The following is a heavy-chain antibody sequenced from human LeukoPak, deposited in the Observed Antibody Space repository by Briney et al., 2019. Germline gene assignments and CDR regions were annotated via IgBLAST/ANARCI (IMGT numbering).Heavy chain of an antibody. CDR3: ARRLLWFGESAGNPDY. J-gene: IGHJ4*02. V-gene: IGHV4-39*07. CDR1: GGSISSSSYY. Sequence: SETLSLTCTVSGGSISSSSYYWGWIRQPPGKGLEWIGSIYYSGSTYYNPSLKSRVTISVDTSKNQFSLKLSSVTAADTAVYYCARRLLWFGESAGNPDYWGQGTLVTVSS. CDR2: IYYSGST. D-gene: IGHD3-10*01.